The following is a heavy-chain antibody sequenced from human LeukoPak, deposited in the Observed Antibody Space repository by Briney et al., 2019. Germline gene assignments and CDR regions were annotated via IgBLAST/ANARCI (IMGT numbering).Heavy chain of an antibody. J-gene: IGHJ5*02. CDR2: ISSSSSYI. D-gene: IGHD6-6*01. Sequence: GGSLRLSCVASGFTFSSYSMNWVRQAPGKGLEWVSSISSSSSYIYYADSVRGRFTISRDNAKNSLYLQMNSPRAEDTAVYYCASTIAARPSWFDPRGQGTLVTVSS. V-gene: IGHV3-21*01. CDR3: ASTIAARPSWFDP. CDR1: GFTFSSYS.